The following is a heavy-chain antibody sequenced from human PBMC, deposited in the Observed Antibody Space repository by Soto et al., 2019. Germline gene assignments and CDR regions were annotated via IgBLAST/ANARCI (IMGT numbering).Heavy chain of an antibody. CDR1: GFTFDDYG. V-gene: IGHV3-20*04. Sequence: GGSLRLSCAASGFTFDDYGMSWVRQAPGKGLEWVSGINWNGGSTGYADSVKGRFTISRDNAKNSLYLQMNSLRAEDTALYYCARGPAYYYDSSGPLGFDPWGQGTLVTVSS. CDR3: ARGPAYYYDSSGPLGFDP. CDR2: INWNGGST. J-gene: IGHJ5*02. D-gene: IGHD3-22*01.